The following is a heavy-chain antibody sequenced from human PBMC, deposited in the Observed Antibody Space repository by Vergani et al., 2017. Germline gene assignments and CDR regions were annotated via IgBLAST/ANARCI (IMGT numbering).Heavy chain of an antibody. CDR1: GFTFSGSY. CDR3: AGGIANCGGDCYWGNWFDP. V-gene: IGHV3-11*06. D-gene: IGHD2-21*01. CDR2: ISSSTSYT. J-gene: IGHJ5*02. Sequence: QVQLVESGGGLVKPGGSLRLSCAASGFTFSGSYMSWIRQAPGKGLEWVAYISSSTSYTNYADSVKGRFTISRDNAKKSLYLQMNSLRAEDTAVYYCAGGIANCGGDCYWGNWFDPWGQGTLVTVSS.